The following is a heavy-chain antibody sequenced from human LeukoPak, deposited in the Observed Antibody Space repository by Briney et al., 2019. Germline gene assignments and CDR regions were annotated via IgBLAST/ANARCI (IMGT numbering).Heavy chain of an antibody. Sequence: PSETLSLTCAVYGGSFSGYYWSWIRQPPGKGLEWIGEINHSGSTNYNPSLKSRATISVDTSKHQFSLKLSSVTAADTAVYYCARGRIGSGWYNYYYYGMDVWGQGTTVTVSS. V-gene: IGHV4-34*01. CDR1: GGSFSGYY. D-gene: IGHD6-19*01. CDR3: ARGRIGSGWYNYYYYGMDV. CDR2: INHSGST. J-gene: IGHJ6*02.